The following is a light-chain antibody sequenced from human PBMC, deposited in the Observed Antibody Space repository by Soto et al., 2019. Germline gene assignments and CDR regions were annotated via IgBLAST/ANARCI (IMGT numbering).Light chain of an antibody. V-gene: IGLV2-14*01. Sequence: QSVGTHPASVSWSPGHSITISCTGTSSDVGGYNYVSWYQQYPGRVPKLLIYKVSNRPSGISNRFSGSKSGNTASLTISGLQAEEEADYFCTSPTPGTLYVFGSGTKVTVL. J-gene: IGLJ1*01. CDR2: KVS. CDR1: SSDVGGYNY. CDR3: TSPTPGTLYV.